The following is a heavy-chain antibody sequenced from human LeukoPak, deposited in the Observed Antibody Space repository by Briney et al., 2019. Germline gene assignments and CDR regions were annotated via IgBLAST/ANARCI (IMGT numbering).Heavy chain of an antibody. D-gene: IGHD3-3*01. CDR3: ARDGPNYYDFWSGYPEGGYFDY. J-gene: IGHJ4*02. CDR2: ISSSSSYI. Sequence: PGGSLRLSCAASGFTFGSYSMNWVRQAPGKGLEWVSSISSSSSYIYYADSVKGRFTISRDNAKNSLYLQMNSLRAEDTAVYYCARDGPNYYDFWSGYPEGGYFDYWGQGTLVTVSS. V-gene: IGHV3-21*01. CDR1: GFTFGSYS.